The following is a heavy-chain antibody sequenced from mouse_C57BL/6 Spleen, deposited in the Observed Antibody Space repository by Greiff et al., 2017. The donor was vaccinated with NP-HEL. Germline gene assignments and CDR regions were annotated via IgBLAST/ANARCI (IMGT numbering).Heavy chain of an antibody. CDR2: INPNNGGT. V-gene: IGHV1-18*01. D-gene: IGHD1-1*01. CDR3: ARRVATRRGFDY. Sequence: EVQLQQSGPELVKPGASVKIPCKASGYTFTDYNMDWVKQSHGKSLEWIGDINPNNGGTIYNQKFKGKATLTVDKSSSTAYMELRSLTSEDTAVYYCARRVATRRGFDYWGQGTTLTVSS. CDR1: GYTFTDYN. J-gene: IGHJ2*01.